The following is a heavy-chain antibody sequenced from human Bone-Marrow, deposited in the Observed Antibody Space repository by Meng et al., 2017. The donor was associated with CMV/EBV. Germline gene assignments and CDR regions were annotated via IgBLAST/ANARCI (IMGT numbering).Heavy chain of an antibody. D-gene: IGHD2-21*01. Sequence: GESLKISCAASGFTFSSYSMNWVRQAPGKGLEWVSSISSSSSYIYYADSVKGRFTISRDNAKNSLYLQMNSLRAEDTAVYYCASEGCGGDCYSFRSFYYYYGKDVWGQGTTVTVSS. CDR3: ASEGCGGDCYSFRSFYYYYGKDV. V-gene: IGHV3-21*01. CDR2: ISSSSSYI. J-gene: IGHJ6*02. CDR1: GFTFSSYS.